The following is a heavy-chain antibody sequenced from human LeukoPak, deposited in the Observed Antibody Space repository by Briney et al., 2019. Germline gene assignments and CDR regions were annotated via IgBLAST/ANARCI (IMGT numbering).Heavy chain of an antibody. CDR1: GGTFSSCA. CDR2: IIPIFGTA. CDR3: ARGLYYDILTGDYYYYYMDV. D-gene: IGHD3-9*01. J-gene: IGHJ6*03. Sequence: GASVKVSCKASGGTFSSCAISWVRQAPGQGLEWMGGIIPIFGTANYAQKFQGRVTITADESTSTAYMELSSLRSEDTAVYYCARGLYYDILTGDYYYYYMDVWGKGTTVTVSS. V-gene: IGHV1-69*13.